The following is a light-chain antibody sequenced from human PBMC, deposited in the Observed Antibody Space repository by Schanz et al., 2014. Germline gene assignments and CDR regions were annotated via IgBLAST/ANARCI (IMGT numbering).Light chain of an antibody. J-gene: IGLJ2*01. Sequence: QSALTQPASVSASPGQSITISCTGTTSDVGGYNYVSWYQQHPGKAPKLMIYDVSNRPSGVSNRFSGSKSGNTASLAISGLQAEDEADYYCSSEKRGKKLLFGGGTKLTVL. V-gene: IGLV2-14*01. CDR2: DVS. CDR3: SSEKRGKKLL. CDR1: TSDVGGYNY.